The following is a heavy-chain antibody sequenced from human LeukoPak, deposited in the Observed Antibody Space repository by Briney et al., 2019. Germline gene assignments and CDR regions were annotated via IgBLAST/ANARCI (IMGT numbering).Heavy chain of an antibody. CDR3: ARDRVHAAAGPHYWYFDL. D-gene: IGHD6-13*01. CDR2: INHSGST. V-gene: IGHV4-34*01. J-gene: IGHJ2*01. CDR1: GGSFSGYY. Sequence: SETLSLTCAVYGGSFSGYYWSWIRQPPGKGLEWIGEINHSGSTNYNPSLESRVTISVDTSKNQFSLKLSSVTAADTAVYYCARDRVHAAAGPHYWYFDLWGRGTLVTVSS.